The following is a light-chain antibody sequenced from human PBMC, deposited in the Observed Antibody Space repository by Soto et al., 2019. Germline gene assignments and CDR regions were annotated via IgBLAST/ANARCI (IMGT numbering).Light chain of an antibody. CDR2: GAS. Sequence: EIVLTQSPGTLSLSPGERATLSCRASQSVSSSYLAWYQQKPGQAPRLLIYGASSRATGIPDRFSGSGSGTDFTLTISRLEPEDFAVYYCQQYGIIETFGQGTKVDIK. V-gene: IGKV3-20*01. CDR1: QSVSSSY. CDR3: QQYGIIET. J-gene: IGKJ1*01.